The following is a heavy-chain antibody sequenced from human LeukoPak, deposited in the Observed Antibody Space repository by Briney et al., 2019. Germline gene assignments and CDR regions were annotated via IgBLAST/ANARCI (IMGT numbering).Heavy chain of an antibody. CDR1: GGSFSGYY. CDR2: INHGGST. D-gene: IGHD5-18*01. J-gene: IGHJ4*02. V-gene: IGHV4-34*01. Sequence: PSETLSLTCAVYGGSFSGYYWRWLRQPPGKGLEWIGEINHGGSTNYNPSLKSRVTISVDTSKNQFSLKLSSVTAADTAVYYCARVGQYSYGHFDYWGQGTLVTVSS. CDR3: ARVGQYSYGHFDY.